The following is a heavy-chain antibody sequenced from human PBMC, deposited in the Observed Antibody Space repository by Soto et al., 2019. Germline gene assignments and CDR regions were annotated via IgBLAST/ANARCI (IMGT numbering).Heavy chain of an antibody. CDR3: ARIAVAGTWRDYYYYYMDV. CDR2: IYYSGST. V-gene: IGHV4-59*01. J-gene: IGHJ6*03. Sequence: PSETLSLTCTVSGVSISSYYWSWIRQPPGKGLEWIGYIYYSGSTNYNPSLKSRVTISVDTSKNQFSLKLSSVTAADTAVYYCARIAVAGTWRDYYYYYMDVWGKGTTVTVSS. CDR1: GVSISSYY. D-gene: IGHD6-19*01.